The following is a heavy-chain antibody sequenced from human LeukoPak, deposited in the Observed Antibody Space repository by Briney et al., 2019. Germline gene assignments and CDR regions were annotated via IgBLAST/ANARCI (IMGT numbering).Heavy chain of an antibody. CDR3: ARARSGWYFDY. J-gene: IGHJ4*02. D-gene: IGHD6-19*01. V-gene: IGHV4-4*07. CDR1: GGSLIDYY. Sequence: SETLSLTCTISGGSLIDYYWTWIRQPAGKGLEWIGRISSSGSTNYNPSLKSRVTMSVDTSKNQVSLRLSSVTAADTAVYYCARARSGWYFDYWGQGNLVTVSS. CDR2: ISSSGST.